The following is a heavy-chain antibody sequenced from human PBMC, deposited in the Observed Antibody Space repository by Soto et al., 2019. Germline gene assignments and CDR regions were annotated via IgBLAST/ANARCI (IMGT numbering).Heavy chain of an antibody. CDR2: IKSDGSGT. CDR3: ARGDGDRYDGNGYLGRH. J-gene: IGHJ4*02. Sequence: EVQLVESGGGLVQPGESLTLSCAASGFPFSSYWMHWVRQAPGKGLVWVSRIKSDGSGTYYADSVQDRFTISRDNARNPRDLQMNSLRVEGTAVSFCARGDGDRYDGNGYLGRHWGQGTLVTVSS. D-gene: IGHD3-22*01. V-gene: IGHV3-74*01. CDR1: GFPFSSYW.